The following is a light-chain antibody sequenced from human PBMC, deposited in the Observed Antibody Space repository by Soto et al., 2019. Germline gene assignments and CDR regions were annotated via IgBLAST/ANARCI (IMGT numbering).Light chain of an antibody. CDR2: DAS. CDR3: QQRSNWSWT. Sequence: EIVLTQSPATLSLSPGERATLSCRASQSVSSYLAWYQQKPGQAPRLPIYDASNRATGIPARFSGSGSGTDFTLTISSLEPEDFGVYYCQQRSNWSWTFGQGTKVDIK. V-gene: IGKV3-11*01. J-gene: IGKJ1*01. CDR1: QSVSSY.